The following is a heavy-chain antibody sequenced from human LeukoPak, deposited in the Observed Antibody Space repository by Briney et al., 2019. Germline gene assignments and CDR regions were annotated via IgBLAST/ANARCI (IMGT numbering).Heavy chain of an antibody. CDR1: GYTFTDYG. CDR3: ARVLGRQIAVAGDDY. Sequence: SVKVSCKASGYTFTDYGVHWVRQAPGQGLEWIGWISTYNGNTHYVQKLQDRVAMTTDDSTRTAFMELRSLRSDYTAVYYCARVLGRQIAVAGDDYWGQGTLVTVSS. D-gene: IGHD6-19*01. CDR2: ISTYNGNT. J-gene: IGHJ4*02. V-gene: IGHV1-18*01.